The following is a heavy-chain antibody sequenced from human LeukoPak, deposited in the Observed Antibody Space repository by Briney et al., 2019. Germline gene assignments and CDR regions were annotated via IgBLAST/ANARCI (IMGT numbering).Heavy chain of an antibody. V-gene: IGHV4-4*07. D-gene: IGHD6-19*01. CDR1: GGSISTYS. CDR3: ARVAAVTVAGFDY. CDR2: IYTSGSA. Sequence: SETLSLTCTVSGGSISTYSWSWTRQPAGKGLEWIGRIYTSGSAKYNSSLKSRVSMSLDTSKNQFSLKMSSVPAADTAVYYCARVAAVTVAGFDYCGQGTLVTVSS. J-gene: IGHJ4*02.